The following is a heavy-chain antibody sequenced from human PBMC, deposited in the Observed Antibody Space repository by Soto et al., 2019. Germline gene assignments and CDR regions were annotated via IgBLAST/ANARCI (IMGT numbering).Heavy chain of an antibody. CDR3: ARAAGVESYYYGSGSYGMDV. D-gene: IGHD3-10*01. J-gene: IGHJ6*02. V-gene: IGHV4-59*08. CDR1: GGTISSWY. Sequence: PSETLSLTCTVSGGTISSWYWSWIRQPPGKGLEWIGYIYYSGSTNCNPSLKSRVTISVDTSKNQFSLKLSSVTAADTAVYYCARAAGVESYYYGSGSYGMDVWGQGTTVTVSS. CDR2: IYYSGST.